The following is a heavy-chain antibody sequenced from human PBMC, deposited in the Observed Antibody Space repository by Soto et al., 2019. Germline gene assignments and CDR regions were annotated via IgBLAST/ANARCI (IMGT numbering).Heavy chain of an antibody. Sequence: QVQLVESGGGVVQPERSQRLSCAASKFTFRTYVMHWVRQAPGKGLEWVALISFDGSNKYYADSVKGRFTISRDNSKNTMYLQMNSLRPEDMAVYYCAREMIPMIMGGMSAMDVWGQGTTVTVSS. CDR2: ISFDGSNK. CDR3: AREMIPMIMGGMSAMDV. J-gene: IGHJ6*02. D-gene: IGHD3-22*01. V-gene: IGHV3-30*04. CDR1: KFTFRTYV.